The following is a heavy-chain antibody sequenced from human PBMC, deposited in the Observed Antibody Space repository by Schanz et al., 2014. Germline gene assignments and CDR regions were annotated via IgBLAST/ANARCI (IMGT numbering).Heavy chain of an antibody. CDR1: GFTFGTFW. D-gene: IGHD6-19*01. J-gene: IGHJ4*02. Sequence: VQLLESGGGVVQPGRSLRLSCAASGFTFGTFWMNWVRQAPGQGLEWVSTISGSGGDTYPADSVKGRFTISRDNSKNTVNLQMNSLRTDDTAMYYCARDTNTSAWLPYFDTWGQGTLXTVSS. CDR2: ISGSGGDT. CDR3: ARDTNTSAWLPYFDT. V-gene: IGHV3-23*01.